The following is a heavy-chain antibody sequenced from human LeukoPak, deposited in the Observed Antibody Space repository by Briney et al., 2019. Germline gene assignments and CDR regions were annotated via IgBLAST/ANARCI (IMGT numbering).Heavy chain of an antibody. CDR3: ARDVPGSYYKRALDI. V-gene: IGHV4-61*01. CDR2: IYYSGST. D-gene: IGHD3-10*01. CDR1: GDSLSSGYY. J-gene: IGHJ3*02. Sequence: SETLSLTCTVSGDSLSSGYYWSWIRQPPGKGLEWIANIYYSGSTNYNPSLKSRVTISLDTSKNQFSLKLSSVTAADTAMYYCARDVPGSYYKRALDIWGQGTMVTVSS.